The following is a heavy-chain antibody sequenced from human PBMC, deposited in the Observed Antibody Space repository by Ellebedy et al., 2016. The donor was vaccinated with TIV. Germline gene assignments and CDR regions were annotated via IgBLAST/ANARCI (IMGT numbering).Heavy chain of an antibody. CDR1: AFTFSAYG. Sequence: PGGSLRLSCTASAFTFSAYGMHWVRQAPGKGLEWVAVISHDGSKTYYADSVQGRFTISRDNSNNTLYLQMTSLRTEETAVYYCAKERHPRHPRWMGPTYFDYWGQGTLVAVSS. CDR3: AKERHPRHPRWMGPTYFDY. J-gene: IGHJ4*02. D-gene: IGHD4-23*01. CDR2: ISHDGSKT. V-gene: IGHV3-30*18.